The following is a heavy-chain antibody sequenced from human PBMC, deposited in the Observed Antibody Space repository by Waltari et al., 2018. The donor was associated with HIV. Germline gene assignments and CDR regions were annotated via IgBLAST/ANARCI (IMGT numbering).Heavy chain of an antibody. CDR1: GFTFSDYY. Sequence: QVHLVESGGDLVKPGGSLRLSCVASGFTFSDYYMTWFRQAPGMWLEGVSYIAVSSAYTNYGDSVKGRFTMSRDDAKKSLFLQMNSLRPEDTAVYYCARVARGLRQGTFDIWGQGTMVTVSS. CDR2: IAVSSAYT. J-gene: IGHJ3*02. D-gene: IGHD4-17*01. V-gene: IGHV3-11*05. CDR3: ARVARGLRQGTFDI.